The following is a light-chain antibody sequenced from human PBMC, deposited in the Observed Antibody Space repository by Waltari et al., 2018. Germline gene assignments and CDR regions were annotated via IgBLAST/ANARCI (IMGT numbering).Light chain of an antibody. V-gene: IGKV1-12*01. CDR3: QQADSFPPLT. J-gene: IGKJ4*01. Sequence: DIQMTQSPSSVYASLGDRVTITCRASQDIKTWLAWYQHKPGNAPKLLVSAASSLQSGVPSRFSGSGSGTDFTLTISNLQPEDFATYYCQQADSFPPLTFGGGTKVEIK. CDR1: QDIKTW. CDR2: AAS.